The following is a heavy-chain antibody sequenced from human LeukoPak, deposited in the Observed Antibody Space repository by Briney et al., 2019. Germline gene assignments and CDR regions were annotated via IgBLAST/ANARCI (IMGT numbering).Heavy chain of an antibody. Sequence: SETLSLTCAVYGGSFSGYYWSWIRQPPGKGLEWIGYIYYSGSTNYNPSLKSRVTISVDTSKNQFSLKLSSVTAADTAVYYCARVGYYDSSGLDYWGQGTLVTVSS. V-gene: IGHV4-59*01. D-gene: IGHD3-22*01. CDR2: IYYSGST. CDR3: ARVGYYDSSGLDY. CDR1: GGSFSGYY. J-gene: IGHJ4*02.